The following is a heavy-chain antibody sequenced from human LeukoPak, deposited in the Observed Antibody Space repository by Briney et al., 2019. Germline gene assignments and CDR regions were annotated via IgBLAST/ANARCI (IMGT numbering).Heavy chain of an antibody. Sequence: GGSLRLSCAASGFTVSRNYMSWVRQAPGKGLEWVSVIYSGGSTYYADSVKGRFTISRDNSKNTLYLQMHSLRAEDTAVYYCARDLGYIWNDRFDYWGQGTLVTVSS. CDR1: GFTVSRNY. CDR3: ARDLGYIWNDRFDY. J-gene: IGHJ4*02. CDR2: IYSGGST. D-gene: IGHD1-20*01. V-gene: IGHV3-53*01.